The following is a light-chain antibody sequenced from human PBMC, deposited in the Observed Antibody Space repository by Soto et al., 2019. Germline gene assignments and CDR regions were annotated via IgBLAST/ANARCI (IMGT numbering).Light chain of an antibody. V-gene: IGKV1-5*03. CDR3: QQYNSSPWT. CDR1: QSISSW. J-gene: IGKJ1*01. CDR2: KAS. Sequence: DIQMTQSPSTLSASVGDRVTITCRASQSISSWLAWYQQKPGKAPKLLIYKASSLESGVPSRFSGSGSGTEVTLTSSSLQPDDFASYYCQQYNSSPWTFGQGTKVEIK.